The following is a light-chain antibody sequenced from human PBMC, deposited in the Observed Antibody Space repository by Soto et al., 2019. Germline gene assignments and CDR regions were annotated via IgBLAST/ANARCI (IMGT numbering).Light chain of an antibody. V-gene: IGKV3-15*01. Sequence: DIVMTQSPATLSVSPGEGATLPCRASQSVGSNVAWYQQKPGQAPRLLIYGTSTRVTGIPARFSGSGSGTEFTLTISSLQSEDFAVYYCQQYYNWPLTFGGGTKVDIK. CDR2: GTS. CDR1: QSVGSN. J-gene: IGKJ4*01. CDR3: QQYYNWPLT.